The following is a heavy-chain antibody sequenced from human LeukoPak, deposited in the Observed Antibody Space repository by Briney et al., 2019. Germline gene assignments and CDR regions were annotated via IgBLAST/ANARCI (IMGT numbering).Heavy chain of an antibody. Sequence: ASVKVSRKASGGTFSSYAISWVRQAPGQGLEWMGRIIPILGIANYAQKFQGRVTITADKSTSTAYMELSSLRSEDTAVYYCARDSGQYGMDVWGQGTTVTVSS. CDR1: GGTFSSYA. CDR3: ARDSGQYGMDV. V-gene: IGHV1-69*04. CDR2: IIPILGIA. J-gene: IGHJ6*02.